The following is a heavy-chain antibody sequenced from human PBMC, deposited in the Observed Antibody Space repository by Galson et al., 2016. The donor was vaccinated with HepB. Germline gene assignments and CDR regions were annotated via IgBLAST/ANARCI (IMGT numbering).Heavy chain of an antibody. J-gene: IGHJ3*01. V-gene: IGHV1-8*01. Sequence: SVKVSCKASGYAFSSFDINWVRRATGQGLEWVGRMNPNSVKTVYAQKFQGRDTMTRDTSITTAYLDLSSLRSDDTAVYYCARAVYGGSFDFWGQGTVVTVSS. CDR3: ARAVYGGSFDF. CDR2: MNPNSVKT. CDR1: GYAFSSFD. D-gene: IGHD4-23*01.